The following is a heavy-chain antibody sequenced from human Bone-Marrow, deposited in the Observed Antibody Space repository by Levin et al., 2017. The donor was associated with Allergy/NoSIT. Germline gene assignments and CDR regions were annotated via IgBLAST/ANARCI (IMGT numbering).Heavy chain of an antibody. V-gene: IGHV3-30*18. Sequence: GESLKISCAASGFTFSSYGMHWVRQAPGKGLEWVAVISYDGSNKYYADSVKGRFTISRDNSKNTLYLQMNSLRAEDTAVYYCANERHDYGGNRGLDYWGQGTLVTVSS. CDR3: ANERHDYGGNRGLDY. CDR2: ISYDGSNK. J-gene: IGHJ4*02. D-gene: IGHD4-23*01. CDR1: GFTFSSYG.